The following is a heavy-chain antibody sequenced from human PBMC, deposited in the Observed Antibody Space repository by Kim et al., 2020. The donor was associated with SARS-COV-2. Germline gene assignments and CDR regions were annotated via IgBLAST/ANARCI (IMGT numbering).Heavy chain of an antibody. CDR3: AADTAMVLRGYYYGMDV. CDR1: GFTFTSSA. CDR2: IVVGSGNT. Sequence: SVKVSCKASGFTFTSSAVQWVRQARGQRLEWIGWIVVGSGNTNYAQKFQERVTITRDMSTSTAYMELSSLRSEDTAVYYCAADTAMVLRGYYYGMDVWGQGTTVTVSS. J-gene: IGHJ6*02. V-gene: IGHV1-58*01. D-gene: IGHD5-18*01.